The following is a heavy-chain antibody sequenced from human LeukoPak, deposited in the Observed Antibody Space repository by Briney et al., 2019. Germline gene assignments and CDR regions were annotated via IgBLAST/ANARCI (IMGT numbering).Heavy chain of an antibody. V-gene: IGHV3-30*18. Sequence: GALRLSCAASGFTFSSYGMHWVRQAPGKGLEWVAVISYDGSNKYYADSVKGRFTISRDNSKNTLYLQMNSLRAEDTAVYYCAKESVTGHPTVTTEFDYWGQGTLVTVSS. CDR2: ISYDGSNK. CDR3: AKESVTGHPTVTTEFDY. D-gene: IGHD4-17*01. CDR1: GFTFSSYG. J-gene: IGHJ4*02.